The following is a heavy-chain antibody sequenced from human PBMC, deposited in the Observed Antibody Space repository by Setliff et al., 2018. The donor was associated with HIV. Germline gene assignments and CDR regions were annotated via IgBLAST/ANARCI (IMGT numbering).Heavy chain of an antibody. J-gene: IGHJ6*04. D-gene: IGHD3-22*01. Sequence: PSETLSLTCSVSGGSMSSHYWAWVRQPAGKGLEWIGRMYHTGMSNYNPSLKSRVTMSVSPSKKQFSLTVTSVTSADTAVYYCARGSYHYHDMDVWGKGTTVTVSS. V-gene: IGHV4-4*07. CDR2: MYHTGMS. CDR3: ARGSYHYHDMDV. CDR1: GGSMSSHY.